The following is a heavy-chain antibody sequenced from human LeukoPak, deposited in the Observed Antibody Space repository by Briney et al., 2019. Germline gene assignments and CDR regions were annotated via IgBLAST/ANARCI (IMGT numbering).Heavy chain of an antibody. J-gene: IGHJ2*01. CDR3: AREAAWGNWYFDL. CDR1: GFSFGSYG. D-gene: IGHD3-16*01. Sequence: GGSLRLSCAASGFSFGSYGIHWVRQAPGKGLEWVAVISHEGSAKYHADSVKGRFTVSRDNSKNTLYLEMNSLRYDDTALYYCAREAAWGNWYFDLWGRGTLVTVSS. V-gene: IGHV3-30*03. CDR2: ISHEGSAK.